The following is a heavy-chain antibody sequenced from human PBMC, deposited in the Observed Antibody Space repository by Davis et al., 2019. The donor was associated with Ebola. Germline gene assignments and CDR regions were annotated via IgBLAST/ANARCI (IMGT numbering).Heavy chain of an antibody. Sequence: PSETLSLTCTVSGGSISSSSYYWGWIRQPPGKGLEWIGSNYYSGSTYYNPSLKSRVTISVDTSKNQFSLKLSSVTAADTAVYYCARPRGGDGYNLEGYDAFDIWGQGTMVTVSS. CDR3: ARPRGGDGYNLEGYDAFDI. D-gene: IGHD5-24*01. CDR1: GGSISSSSYY. V-gene: IGHV4-39*01. CDR2: NYYSGST. J-gene: IGHJ3*02.